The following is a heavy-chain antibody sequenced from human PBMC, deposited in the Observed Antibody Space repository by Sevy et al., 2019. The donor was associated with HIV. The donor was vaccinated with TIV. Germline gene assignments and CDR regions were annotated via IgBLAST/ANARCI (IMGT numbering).Heavy chain of an antibody. V-gene: IGHV3-73*01. D-gene: IGHD6-19*01. Sequence: GWSLRLSCAASGFTFSGSTMHWVRQASGKGLEWVGRIRSKANTYATAYAASVKGRFSISRDDSKNTAYLQMNSLKTEDTAEYYCSRQVVAVAGDYFDYWGQGTLVTVSS. CDR1: GFTFSGST. J-gene: IGHJ4*02. CDR2: IRSKANTYAT. CDR3: SRQVVAVAGDYFDY.